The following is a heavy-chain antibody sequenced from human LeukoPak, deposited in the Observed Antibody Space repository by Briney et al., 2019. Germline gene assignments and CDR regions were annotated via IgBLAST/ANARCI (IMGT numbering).Heavy chain of an antibody. Sequence: GGSLRLSCAASGFTFSSYGMHWVRQAPGKGLEWVAVISYDGSNKYYADSVEGRFTISRDNSKNTLYLQMNSLRAEDTAVYYCARDGGRDGYNLDFDYWGQGTLVTVSS. J-gene: IGHJ4*02. V-gene: IGHV3-30*03. CDR1: GFTFSSYG. D-gene: IGHD5-24*01. CDR3: ARDGGRDGYNLDFDY. CDR2: ISYDGSNK.